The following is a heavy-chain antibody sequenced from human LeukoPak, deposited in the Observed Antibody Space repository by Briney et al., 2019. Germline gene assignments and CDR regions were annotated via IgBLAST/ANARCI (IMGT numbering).Heavy chain of an antibody. CDR2: IYSGGST. CDR3: ASSGWGYYFDY. Sequence: GGSLRLSCAASGFTVSSNYMSWVRQAPGKGLEWVSVIYSGGSTYYADSVKGRFTISRDNSKNTLYLQMNSLRAEDAAVYYCASSGWGYYFDYWGQGTLVTVSS. V-gene: IGHV3-53*01. D-gene: IGHD6-19*01. CDR1: GFTVSSNY. J-gene: IGHJ4*02.